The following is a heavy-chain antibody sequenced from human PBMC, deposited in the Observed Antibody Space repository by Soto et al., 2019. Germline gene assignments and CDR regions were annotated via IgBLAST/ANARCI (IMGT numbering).Heavy chain of an antibody. Sequence: VQLVESGGGVVQPGRSLRLSCAASGFTFSSYGMHWVRQAPGKGLEWVAVIWYDGSNKYYADSVKGRFTISRDNSKNTLYLQMNSLRAEDTAVYYCARGTRADTDAFDIWGQGTMVTVSS. J-gene: IGHJ3*02. CDR2: IWYDGSNK. CDR3: ARGTRADTDAFDI. CDR1: GFTFSSYG. D-gene: IGHD2-2*01. V-gene: IGHV3-33*01.